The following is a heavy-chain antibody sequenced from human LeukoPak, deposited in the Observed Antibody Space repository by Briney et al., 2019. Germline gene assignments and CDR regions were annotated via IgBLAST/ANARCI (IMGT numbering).Heavy chain of an antibody. CDR1: GFTFSNYW. J-gene: IGHJ3*01. CDR3: ARDSSPYCGDDCYFDAFDL. D-gene: IGHD2-21*02. V-gene: IGHV3-7*03. CDR2: IKQDGSEK. Sequence: PGGSLRLSCAASGFTFSNYWMTWVRQAPGKGLEWVANIKQDGSEKYYVDSVKGRFTISRDNAKNFLYLQMNSLRAEDTAVYFCARDSSPYCGDDCYFDAFDLWGQGTRVTVSS.